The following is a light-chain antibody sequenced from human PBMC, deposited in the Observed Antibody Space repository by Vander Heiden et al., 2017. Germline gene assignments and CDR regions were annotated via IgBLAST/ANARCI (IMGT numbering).Light chain of an antibody. Sequence: EIVLTQSPGTLSLSPGERATLSCRASQSFSSTYLAWYQQKPGQAPRLLIYDASSRATGIPDRFSGSGSGTDFTLTISRLEPEDFAVYYCQNFSSPLITFGQGTRLGIK. CDR2: DAS. V-gene: IGKV3-20*01. J-gene: IGKJ5*01. CDR3: QNFSSPLIT. CDR1: QSFSSTY.